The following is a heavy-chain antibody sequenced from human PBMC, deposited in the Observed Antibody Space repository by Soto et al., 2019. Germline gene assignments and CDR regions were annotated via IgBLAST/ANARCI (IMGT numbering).Heavy chain of an antibody. CDR3: ARAGYCGPGCYYYFDY. V-gene: IGHV3-7*01. CDR1: GFTFGSYW. D-gene: IGHD2-21*02. J-gene: IGHJ4*02. CDR2: IKPDGSAT. Sequence: PGGSLRLSCAVSGFTFGSYWMNWVRPIPGKGLEWVAYIKPDGSATYYVDSVKGRFTISRDNAKNSLYLQMNSLRVEDTSVYYCARAGYCGPGCYYYFDYWGQGTLVTVSS.